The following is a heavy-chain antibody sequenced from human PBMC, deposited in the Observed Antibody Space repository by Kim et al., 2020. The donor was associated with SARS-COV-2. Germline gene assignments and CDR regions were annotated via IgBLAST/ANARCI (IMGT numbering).Heavy chain of an antibody. J-gene: IGHJ6*02. Sequence: GGSLRLSCAASGFTFSSYAMHWVRQAPGKGLEWVAVISYDGSNKYYADSVKGRFTISRDNSKNTLYLQMNSLRAEDTAVYYCATYYYGSGSPRWDYYGMDVWGQGTTVTVSS. CDR2: ISYDGSNK. CDR3: ATYYYGSGSPRWDYYGMDV. V-gene: IGHV3-30*04. D-gene: IGHD3-10*01. CDR1: GFTFSSYA.